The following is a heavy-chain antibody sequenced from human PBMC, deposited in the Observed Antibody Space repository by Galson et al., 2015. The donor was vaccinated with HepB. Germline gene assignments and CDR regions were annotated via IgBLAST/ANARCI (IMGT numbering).Heavy chain of an antibody. J-gene: IGHJ6*02. V-gene: IGHV3-7*05. CDR1: GFTFSGYW. D-gene: IGHD3-10*01. CDR3: ARVERGEWYSFYYYGMDV. Sequence: SLRLSCAAAGFTFSGYWMTWVRQAPGKGLEWVANIKEDESEKYYVDSVKGRFTIARDNAKNSLYLQMNSLRAEDTAVYYCARVERGEWYSFYYYGMDVWGRGTTVTVSS. CDR2: IKEDESEK.